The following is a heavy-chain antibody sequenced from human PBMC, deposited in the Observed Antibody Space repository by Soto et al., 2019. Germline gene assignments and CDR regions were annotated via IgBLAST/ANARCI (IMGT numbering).Heavy chain of an antibody. CDR1: GFTFSNFW. D-gene: IGHD2-15*01. CDR2: INQDGSEK. CDR3: ASPKGYCSGGSCFPFAN. Sequence: PGGSLRLSCAASGFTFSNFWMTWVRQAPGKGLEWVANINQDGSEKYYVDSVKGRFTISRDNAKNSLYLQMNSLTDEDTAVYFCASPKGYCSGGSCFPFANWGRGTQVTVSS. V-gene: IGHV3-7*01. J-gene: IGHJ4*02.